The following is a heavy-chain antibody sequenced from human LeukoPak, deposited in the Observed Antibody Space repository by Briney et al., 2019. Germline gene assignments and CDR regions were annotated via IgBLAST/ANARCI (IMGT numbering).Heavy chain of an antibody. CDR2: MNPGSGDT. J-gene: IGHJ4*02. Sequence: ASVKVSCKASGYTFTTHDLTWVRQATGQGVECMGWMNPGSGDTAYAQKFQGRVTITRNTSISTAYMQLSSLRSEDTAVYYCARGGAAYCGGDCYSFDYWGQGTLVTVSS. CDR1: GYTFTTHD. V-gene: IGHV1-8*01. CDR3: ARGGAAYCGGDCYSFDY. D-gene: IGHD2-21*01.